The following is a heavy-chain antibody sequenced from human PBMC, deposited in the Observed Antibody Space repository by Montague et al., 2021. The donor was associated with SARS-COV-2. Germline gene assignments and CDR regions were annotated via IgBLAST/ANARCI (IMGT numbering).Heavy chain of an antibody. J-gene: IGHJ4*01. CDR1: GGTISTDNLYWY. CDR3: ACHVSNLRADVDYFDY. V-gene: IGHV4-39*01. Sequence: SETLSLTCLVSGGTISTDNLYWYWAWIRQPPGKGQEWIGSIFHNGDSYYNPSLNTRVTISIDTSRNHFSLSLTSVTAPDTSYYYCACHVSNLRADVDYFDYWGQGTTVTVSS. D-gene: IGHD5/OR15-5a*01. CDR2: IFHNGDS.